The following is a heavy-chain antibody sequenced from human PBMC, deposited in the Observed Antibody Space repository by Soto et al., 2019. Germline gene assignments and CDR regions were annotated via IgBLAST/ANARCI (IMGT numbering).Heavy chain of an antibody. CDR1: GFTFSSYA. CDR3: ATGRGLYYYCGMDV. J-gene: IGHJ6*02. Sequence: GGSLRLSCAASGFTFSSYAMSWVRQAPGKGLEWVSAISGSGGSTYYADSVKGRFTISRDNSKNTLYLQMNSLRAEDTAVYYCATGRGLYYYCGMDVWGQGTTVTVSS. D-gene: IGHD3-10*01. V-gene: IGHV3-23*01. CDR2: ISGSGGST.